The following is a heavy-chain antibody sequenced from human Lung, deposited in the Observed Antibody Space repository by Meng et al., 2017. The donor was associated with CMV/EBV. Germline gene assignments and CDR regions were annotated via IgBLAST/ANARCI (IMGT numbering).Heavy chain of an antibody. CDR3: GTFDY. Sequence: GESLKISCKASGLTFSSYEMIWVRQAPGRGLEWVSYIFRSGTTKSYADAVKGRFTISRDNAKNSLYLQMNSLRAEDTAVYYCGTFDYWGRGKSVTGYS. CDR2: IFRSGTTK. J-gene: IGHJ4*02. CDR1: GLTFSSYE. V-gene: IGHV3-48*03.